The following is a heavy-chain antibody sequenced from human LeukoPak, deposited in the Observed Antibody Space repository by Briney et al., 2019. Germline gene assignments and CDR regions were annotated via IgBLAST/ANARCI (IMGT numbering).Heavy chain of an antibody. J-gene: IGHJ4*02. Sequence: VGPLRLSCAASGFTFSSYGMHWVLQAPGKGLEWLAITSYDGSNKYYVDSVKGRFTISRDNTKKTLYLQMNSLRAEDTAVYYCAKDWDLTSYYFDYWGQGTLVTVSS. CDR3: AKDWDLTSYYFDY. D-gene: IGHD3-9*01. CDR2: TSYDGSNK. V-gene: IGHV3-30*18. CDR1: GFTFSSYG.